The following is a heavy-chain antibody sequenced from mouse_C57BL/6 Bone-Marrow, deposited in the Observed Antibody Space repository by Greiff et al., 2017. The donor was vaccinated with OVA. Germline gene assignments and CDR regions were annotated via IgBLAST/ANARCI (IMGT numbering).Heavy chain of an antibody. J-gene: IGHJ2*01. Sequence: EVQLQQSGPGLVKPSQSLSLTCSVTGYSITSGYYWNWIRQFPGNKLEWMGYISYDGSNNYNPSLKNRISITRDTSKNQFFLKLNSVTTEDTATYYCARGELTGTEGYWGQGTTLTVSS. D-gene: IGHD4-1*01. CDR2: ISYDGSN. CDR3: ARGELTGTEGY. CDR1: GYSITSGYY. V-gene: IGHV3-6*01.